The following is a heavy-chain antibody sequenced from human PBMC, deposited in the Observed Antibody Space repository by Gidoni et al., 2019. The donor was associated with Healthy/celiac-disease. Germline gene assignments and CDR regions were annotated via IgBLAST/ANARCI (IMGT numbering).Heavy chain of an antibody. V-gene: IGHV3-9*01. D-gene: IGHD6-13*01. CDR3: AKGVARAAVGTLWYFDL. CDR1: GFTFDDYA. CDR2: ISWNSGSI. J-gene: IGHJ2*01. Sequence: EVQLVESGGGLVQPGRSLRLSCAASGFTFDDYAMHWVRQAPGKGLEWVSGISWNSGSIGYADSVKGRFTISRDNAKNSLYLQMNSLRAEDTALYYCAKGVARAAVGTLWYFDLWGRGTLVTVSS.